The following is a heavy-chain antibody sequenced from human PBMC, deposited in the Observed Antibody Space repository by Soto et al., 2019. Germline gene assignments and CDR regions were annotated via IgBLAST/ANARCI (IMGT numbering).Heavy chain of an antibody. J-gene: IGHJ6*04. CDR1: GFTFSDYY. CDR3: ARDFGVVNPYYLLAV. D-gene: IGHD3-3*01. CDR2: ISSSGSTI. Sequence: GGSLGLSCAASGFTFSDYYMSWIRQAPGKGLEWVSYISSSGSTIYYADSVKGRFTISRDNAKNSLYLQMNSLRAEDTAVYYCARDFGVVNPYYLLAVWGKGTTVIGSS. V-gene: IGHV3-11*01.